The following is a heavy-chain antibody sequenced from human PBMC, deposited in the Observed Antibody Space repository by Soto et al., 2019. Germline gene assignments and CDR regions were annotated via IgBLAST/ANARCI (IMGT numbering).Heavy chain of an antibody. Sequence: QVQLEESGGGVVQPGRSLRLSCAASGFTFSRYGMHWVRQAPGKGLEWVAVIWYDGSNKYYADSVKGRFTISRDNSKNTLYLQMNSLRAEDTAVYYCARDGYCSGGSCYSVPVFDYWGQGTLVTVSS. V-gene: IGHV3-33*01. CDR3: ARDGYCSGGSCYSVPVFDY. CDR1: GFTFSRYG. D-gene: IGHD2-15*01. J-gene: IGHJ4*02. CDR2: IWYDGSNK.